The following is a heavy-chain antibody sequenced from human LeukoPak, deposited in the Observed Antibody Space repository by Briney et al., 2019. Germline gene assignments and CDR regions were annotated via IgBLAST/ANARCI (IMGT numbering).Heavy chain of an antibody. V-gene: IGHV4-39*07. CDR2: IYYSGST. J-gene: IGHJ5*02. CDR3: ARKLLNEGFDP. CDR1: GGSISSSSYY. Sequence: PSETLSLTCTVSGGSISSSSYYWGWLRQPPGKGLEWIGSIYYSGSTYYNPSLKSRVTISVDTSKNQFSLKLSSVTAADTAVYYCARKLLNEGFDPWGQGTLVTVSS. D-gene: IGHD4-23*01.